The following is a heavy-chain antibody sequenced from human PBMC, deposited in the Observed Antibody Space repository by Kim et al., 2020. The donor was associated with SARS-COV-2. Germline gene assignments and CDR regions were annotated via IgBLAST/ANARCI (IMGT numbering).Heavy chain of an antibody. CDR3: QMYYYDDSGYYFLDF. CDR1: GITFSSYA. D-gene: IGHD3-22*01. CDR2: ISGSDGTT. J-gene: IGHJ4*02. V-gene: IGHV3-23*01. Sequence: GGSLRLSCAASGITFSSYAMSWVRQAPGKGLEWVSGISGSDGTTYYADSVKGRFTISRDNSKNTLYLQMNSLRAEDTAIYYCQMYYYDDSGYYFLDFWGQGTLVTVSS.